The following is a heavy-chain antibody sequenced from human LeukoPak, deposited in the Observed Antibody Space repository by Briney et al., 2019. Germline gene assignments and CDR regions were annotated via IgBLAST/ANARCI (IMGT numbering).Heavy chain of an antibody. D-gene: IGHD1-26*01. CDR1: GYTFTGYY. CDR2: INPNSGGT. V-gene: IGHV1-2*02. CDR3: ARDPNYSGSYYNY. Sequence: ASVKVSCKASGYTFTGYYMHWVRQAPGQGLEWMGWINPNSGGTNYAQKFQGRVTMTRDTSISTAYMELSRLRSDDTAVYYCARDPNYSGSYYNYWGQGTLVTVSS. J-gene: IGHJ4*02.